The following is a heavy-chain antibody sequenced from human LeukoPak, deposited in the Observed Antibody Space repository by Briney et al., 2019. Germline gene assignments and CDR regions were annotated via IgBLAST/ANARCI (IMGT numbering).Heavy chain of an antibody. CDR2: ISSSSSYI. Sequence: PGGSLRLSCAASGFTFSSYSMNWVRQAPGKGLEWVSSISSSSSYIYYADSVKGRFTISRDNAKNSLYLQMNSLRAEDTAVYYCARPKSMGTDDAFDIWGQGTMVTVSS. CDR3: ARPKSMGTDDAFDI. J-gene: IGHJ3*02. D-gene: IGHD1-1*01. V-gene: IGHV3-21*01. CDR1: GFTFSSYS.